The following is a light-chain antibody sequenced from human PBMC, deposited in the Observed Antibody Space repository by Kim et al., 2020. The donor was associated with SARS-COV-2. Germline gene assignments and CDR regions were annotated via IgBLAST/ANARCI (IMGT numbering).Light chain of an antibody. CDR1: SIGSKS. V-gene: IGLV3-21*04. J-gene: IGLJ2*01. Sequence: SSELTQPPSVSVAPGKTARVSCGGNSIGSKSVHWYQQKSGQAPVLVISYDSDRPSGIPERFSGSNSGNTATLTISRVEAGDEADYYCQVWDSSSDHRVVFGGGTQLTVL. CDR2: YDS. CDR3: QVWDSSSDHRVV.